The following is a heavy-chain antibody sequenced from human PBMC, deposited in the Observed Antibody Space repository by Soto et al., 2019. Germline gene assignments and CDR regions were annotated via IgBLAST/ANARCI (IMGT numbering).Heavy chain of an antibody. CDR2: IYTSGST. CDR3: ARETTYCGGDCYSEVPRYAEYFQH. V-gene: IGHV4-4*07. J-gene: IGHJ1*01. CDR1: GGSISSYY. Sequence: PSETLSLTCTVSGGSISSYYWILIRQPAGKGLEWIGRIYTSGSTNYNPSLKSRVTMSVDTSKNQFSLKLSSVTAADTAVYYCARETTYCGGDCYSEVPRYAEYFQHWGQGTLVTVSS. D-gene: IGHD2-21*02.